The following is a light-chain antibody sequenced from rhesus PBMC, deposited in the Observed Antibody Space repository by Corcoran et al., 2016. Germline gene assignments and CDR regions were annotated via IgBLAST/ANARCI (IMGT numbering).Light chain of an antibody. CDR2: GAS. CDR1: QSVSSS. CDR3: LQHSNWPYS. Sequence: EIVMTQSPATLSLSPGERATLSCRASQSVSSSLAWYQQKPGQAPRLLLYGASSRATGTPDRFSGNGARTDFTLTISSLEPEDVAVYYCLQHSNWPYSFGQGTKVEIK. V-gene: IGKV3-24*01. J-gene: IGKJ2*01.